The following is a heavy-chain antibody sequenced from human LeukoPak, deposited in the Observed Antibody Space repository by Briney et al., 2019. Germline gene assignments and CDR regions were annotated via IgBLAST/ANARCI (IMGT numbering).Heavy chain of an antibody. J-gene: IGHJ4*02. Sequence: SGTLSLTCAVSGGSISSSNWWSWVRQPPGKGLEWIGEIYHSGSTNYNPSLKSRVTISVDKSKNQFSLKLSSVTAADTAVYYCARASHWNQLHYFDYWGQGTLVTVSS. V-gene: IGHV4-4*02. CDR1: GGSISSSNW. CDR3: ARASHWNQLHYFDY. CDR2: IYHSGST. D-gene: IGHD1-1*01.